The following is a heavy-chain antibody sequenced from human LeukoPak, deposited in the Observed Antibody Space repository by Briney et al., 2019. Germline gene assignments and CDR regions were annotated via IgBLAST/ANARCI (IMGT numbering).Heavy chain of an antibody. CDR2: ISGSADIT. CDR1: GFTFAPYA. CDR3: AKGVRVGYVAKWLDP. Sequence: GGSLRFPCAASGFTFAPYAMSWVRQPPGKGLEWVSSISGSADITYYADSVKGRFTISRDNSKNTLYLQMNSLRAEGTAVYFCAKGVRVGYVAKWLDPWGQESLVTVSS. V-gene: IGHV3-23*01. D-gene: IGHD5-12*01. J-gene: IGHJ5*02.